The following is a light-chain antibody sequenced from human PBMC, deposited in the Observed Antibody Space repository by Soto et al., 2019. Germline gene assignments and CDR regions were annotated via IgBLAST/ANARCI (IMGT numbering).Light chain of an antibody. CDR2: EVT. J-gene: IGLJ1*01. CDR3: SSSASGSIYV. CDR1: SFDVGVFNS. V-gene: IGLV2-14*01. Sequence: QSALTQPASVSGSPGQSISISCTGTSFDVGVFNSVSWYQQHPGKVPKLMIFEVTNRPAGISSRFSGSKSGNTASLSISGLQAEDEDAYYCSSSASGSIYVFGTGTTVTVL.